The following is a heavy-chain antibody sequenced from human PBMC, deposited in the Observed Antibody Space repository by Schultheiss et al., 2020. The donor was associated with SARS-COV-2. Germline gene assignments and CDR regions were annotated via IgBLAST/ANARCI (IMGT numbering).Heavy chain of an antibody. J-gene: IGHJ6*02. Sequence: GGSLRLSCAASGFTFSTYGIHWVRQAPGKGLEWVAVIWYDGSNKYYADSVKGRFTISRDNSKNTLYLQMNSLRAEDTAVYYCARVGRGQNRYLYYYGMDVWGQGTTVTVSS. CDR3: ARVGRGQNRYLYYYGMDV. D-gene: IGHD3-9*01. CDR2: IWYDGSNK. V-gene: IGHV3-33*01. CDR1: GFTFSTYG.